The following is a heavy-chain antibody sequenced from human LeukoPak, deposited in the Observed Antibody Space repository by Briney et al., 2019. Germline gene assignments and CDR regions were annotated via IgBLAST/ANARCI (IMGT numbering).Heavy chain of an antibody. CDR2: IYYSGST. CDR3: ARGKGVVVRWFDP. J-gene: IGHJ5*02. D-gene: IGHD2-15*01. CDR1: GGSISSSSYY. V-gene: IGHV4-39*07. Sequence: SETLSLTCTVSGGSISSSSYYWGWIRQPPGKGLEWIGSIYYSGSTNYNPSLKSRVTISVDTSKNQFSLKLSSVTAADTAVYYCARGKGVVVRWFDPWGQGTLVTVSS.